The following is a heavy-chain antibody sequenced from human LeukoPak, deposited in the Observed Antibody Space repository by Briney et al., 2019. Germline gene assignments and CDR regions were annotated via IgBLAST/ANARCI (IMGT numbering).Heavy chain of an antibody. Sequence: SETLSLTCTVSGGSXSNFYXXWXXXPXXXXXXXXXRIYTSGSTKYNPSLESRVTMSVDTSKNQFSLKLSSVTAADTAVYYCARGGDYDAWYSRFDYWGQGTLVTVSS. CDR2: IYTSGST. CDR3: ARGGDYDAWYSRFDY. J-gene: IGHJ4*02. V-gene: IGHV4-4*07. CDR1: GGSXSNFY. D-gene: IGHD3-3*01.